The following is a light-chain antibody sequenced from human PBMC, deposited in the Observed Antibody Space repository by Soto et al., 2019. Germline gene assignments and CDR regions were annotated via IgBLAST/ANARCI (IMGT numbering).Light chain of an antibody. J-gene: IGKJ4*01. CDR2: LAS. CDR3: QQYHSSPPT. V-gene: IGKV3-20*01. CDR1: QSLSSNS. Sequence: EIVLTQSPGTLSLSPGERATLSCRASQSLSSNSLAWHQQKPGQAPRLLIDLASRRATGTPDRFSGSGSGTDFTLTINRLEPEDFAVYFCQQYHSSPPTFGGGTKVEIK.